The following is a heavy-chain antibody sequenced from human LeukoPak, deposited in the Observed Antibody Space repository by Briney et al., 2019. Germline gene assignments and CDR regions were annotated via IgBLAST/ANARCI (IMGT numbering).Heavy chain of an antibody. V-gene: IGHV3-21*01. J-gene: IGHJ4*02. CDR3: ARGSDFVWGSYRPYFDY. CDR1: GFTFSSYA. CDR2: ISGSTSYI. D-gene: IGHD3-16*02. Sequence: GGSLRLSCAASGFTFSSYAMSWVRQAPGKGLEWVSSISGSTSYIYYADSVRGRFTISRDNAKNSLYLQMNSLRAEDTAVYYCARGSDFVWGSYRPYFDYWGQGTLVTVSS.